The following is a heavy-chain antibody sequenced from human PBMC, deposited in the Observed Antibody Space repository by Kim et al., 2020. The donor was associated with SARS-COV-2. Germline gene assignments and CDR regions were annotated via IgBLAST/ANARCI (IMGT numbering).Heavy chain of an antibody. V-gene: IGHV1-46*03. CDR1: GYTFTSYY. J-gene: IGHJ6*03. CDR3: ARGKTPAPYHDFRIGPHHQNVHLAEDNIGSETTASNYSAQGQAPPPEYAFWSGQHPQSSGDYCMDV. D-gene: IGHD3-3*01. Sequence: ASVKVSCKASGYTFTSYYMHWVRQAPGQGLEWMGIINPSGGSTSYAQKFQGRVTMTRDTSTSTVYMELSSLRSEDTAVYYCARGKTPAPYHDFRIGPHHQNVHLAEDNIGSETTASNYSAQGQAPPPEYAFWSGQHPQSSGDYCMDVWGKGTTVTVSS. CDR2: INPSGGST.